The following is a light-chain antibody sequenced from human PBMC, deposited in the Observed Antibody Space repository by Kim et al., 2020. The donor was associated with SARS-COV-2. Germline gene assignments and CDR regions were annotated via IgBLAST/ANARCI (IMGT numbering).Light chain of an antibody. J-gene: IGKJ1*01. Sequence: DIQMTQSPSSLSASVGDRVTITCRASQSVNGWLNWYQQKPGKAPHLLVYRTSTLKSGVPPRFSGSASGTDFTLTISSLQPEDFATYYCQQSYEFPRTFGKGTEVDSK. CDR3: QQSYEFPRT. CDR1: QSVNGW. CDR2: RTS. V-gene: IGKV1-39*01.